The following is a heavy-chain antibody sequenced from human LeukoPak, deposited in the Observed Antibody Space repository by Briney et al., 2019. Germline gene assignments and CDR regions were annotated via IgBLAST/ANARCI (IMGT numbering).Heavy chain of an antibody. D-gene: IGHD3-16*01. CDR2: SYTTGST. V-gene: IGHV4-4*07. Sequence: SETLSLTCTVPGGSIGPYYWSWLRQPAGKALEWIGRSYTTGSTNYNPSLKSRVTMSLDTSKNQFSLKLSSVTAADTAVYYCARSGGSGFQLDSWGQGTLVTVSS. CDR1: GGSIGPYY. J-gene: IGHJ4*02. CDR3: ARSGGSGFQLDS.